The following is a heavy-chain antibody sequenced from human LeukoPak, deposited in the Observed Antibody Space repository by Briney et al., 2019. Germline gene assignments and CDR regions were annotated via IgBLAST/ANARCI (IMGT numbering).Heavy chain of an antibody. Sequence: KESGPTLVKPTQTLTLTCTFSGFSLSTSGVGVGWIRQPPGKALEWLALIYWNDDKRYSPSLKSRLTITKDTSKNQVVLTMTNMDPVDTATYYCAHSPGRRGSYYQSGDWFDPWGQGTLVTVSS. CDR3: AHSPGRRGSYYQSGDWFDP. D-gene: IGHD1-26*01. V-gene: IGHV2-5*01. CDR2: IYWNDDK. J-gene: IGHJ5*02. CDR1: GFSLSTSGVG.